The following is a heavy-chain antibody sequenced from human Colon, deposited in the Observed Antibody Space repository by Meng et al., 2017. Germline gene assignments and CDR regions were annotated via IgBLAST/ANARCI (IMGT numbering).Heavy chain of an antibody. J-gene: IGHJ4*02. D-gene: IGHD2-15*01. CDR3: ARESADGGSFDL. V-gene: IGHV1-2*06. CDR1: GYTFY. CDR2: INPRTGDT. Sequence: QVQLVQSGAEVKKPGAFVTVSCKASGYTFYLHWVRLRPGEGVAWMGRINPRTGDTKSAQSFQGRVTMTRDTSTTTFSMDLRSLTTDDSAIDFCARESADGGSFDLWGQGTLVTVSS.